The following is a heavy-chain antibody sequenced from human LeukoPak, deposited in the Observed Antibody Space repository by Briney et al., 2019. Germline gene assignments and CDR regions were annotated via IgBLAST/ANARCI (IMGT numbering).Heavy chain of an antibody. CDR3: ARWDDYGDYGEAFDI. CDR2: ISSSSSTI. V-gene: IGHV3-48*01. Sequence: GGSLRLSCAASGFTFSSYSMNWVRQAPGKGLEWVSYISSSSSTIYYADSVKGRFTISRDNAKNSLYLQMNSLRAEDTAVYYCARWDDYGDYGEAFDIWGQGTMVTVSS. CDR1: GFTFSSYS. D-gene: IGHD4-17*01. J-gene: IGHJ3*02.